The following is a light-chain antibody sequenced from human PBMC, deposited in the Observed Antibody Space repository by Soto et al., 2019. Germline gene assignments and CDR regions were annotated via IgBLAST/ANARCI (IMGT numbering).Light chain of an antibody. Sequence: QSALTQPASVSVSPGQSITISCTGTSSDVGSYNLVSWYQQHPGKAPKLMIYVGSKRPSGVSNRFSGSKSGNTASLTISGLQAEDEADYYCCSYAGSSTSYVFGTGTKLTVL. CDR1: SSDVGSYNL. CDR3: CSYAGSSTSYV. V-gene: IGLV2-23*01. J-gene: IGLJ1*01. CDR2: VGS.